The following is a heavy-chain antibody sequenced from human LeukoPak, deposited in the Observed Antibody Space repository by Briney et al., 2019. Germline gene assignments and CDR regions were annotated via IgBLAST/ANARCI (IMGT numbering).Heavy chain of an antibody. J-gene: IGHJ3*02. V-gene: IGHV3-30*18. CDR3: AKDPDYVWGRDDAFDI. CDR1: GFTFSSYG. Sequence: PGGSLRLSCAASGFTFSSYGMHWVRQAPGKGLEWVAVISYDGSNKYYADSVKGRFTISRDNSKNTLYLQMNSLRAEDTAVYYCAKDPDYVWGRDDAFDIWGQGTMVTVSS. D-gene: IGHD3-16*01. CDR2: ISYDGSNK.